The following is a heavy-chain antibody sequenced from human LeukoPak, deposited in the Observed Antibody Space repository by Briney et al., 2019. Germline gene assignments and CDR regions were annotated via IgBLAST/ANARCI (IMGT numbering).Heavy chain of an antibody. CDR3: ARGYDFWSGYYIDY. V-gene: IGHV1-8*02. CDR1: GYTFTGYY. D-gene: IGHD3-3*01. J-gene: IGHJ4*02. CDR2: MNPNSGNT. Sequence: ASVKVSCKASGYTFTGYYMHWVRQATGQGLEWMGWMNPNSGNTGYAQKFQGRVTMTRNTSISTAYMELSSLRSEDTAVYYCARGYDFWSGYYIDYWGQGTLVTVSS.